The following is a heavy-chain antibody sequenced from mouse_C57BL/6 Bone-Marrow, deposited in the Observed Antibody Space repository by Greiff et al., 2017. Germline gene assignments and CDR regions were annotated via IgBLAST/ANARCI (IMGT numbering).Heavy chain of an antibody. CDR1: GYTFTDYY. V-gene: IGHV1-26*01. CDR3: ARCQANCDDWFAY. Sequence: VQLQQSGPELVKPGASVKISCKASGYTFTDYYMNWVKQSHGKSLEWIGDINPNNGGTSYNQKFKGKATLTVDKSSSTAYMELRSLTSEDSAVYYCARCQANCDDWFAYWGQGTLVTVSA. CDR2: INPNNGGT. J-gene: IGHJ3*01. D-gene: IGHD4-1*01.